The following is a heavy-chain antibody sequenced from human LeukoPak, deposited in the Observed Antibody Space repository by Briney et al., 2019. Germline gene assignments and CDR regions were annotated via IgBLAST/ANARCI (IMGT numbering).Heavy chain of an antibody. CDR1: GYSISSGYY. Sequence: SETLSLTCTVSGYSISSGYYWVWIRQPPGKGLEWIGSIYRSGSTNYNPSLKSRVTISVDTSKSQFSLKVSSVTAADTAVYYCARGDCSSTICYSPMDVWGKGTTVTVSS. CDR3: ARGDCSSTICYSPMDV. D-gene: IGHD2-2*01. CDR2: IYRSGST. V-gene: IGHV4-38-2*02. J-gene: IGHJ6*03.